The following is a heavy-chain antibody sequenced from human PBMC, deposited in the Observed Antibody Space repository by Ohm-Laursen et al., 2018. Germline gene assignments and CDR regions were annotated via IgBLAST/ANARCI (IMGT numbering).Heavy chain of an antibody. Sequence: AASVKVSCKASGYIFTNYYMHWVRQAPGQGFGWMGILNPTRGGTRTSLSQRFQDRVTMTRDTSASTAYMELSSLRSEDTAVYYCARGYYDSRGSAFEIWGQGTMVTVSS. CDR1: GYIFTNYY. V-gene: IGHV1-46*01. CDR2: LNPTRGGTRT. J-gene: IGHJ3*02. D-gene: IGHD3-22*01. CDR3: ARGYYDSRGSAFEI.